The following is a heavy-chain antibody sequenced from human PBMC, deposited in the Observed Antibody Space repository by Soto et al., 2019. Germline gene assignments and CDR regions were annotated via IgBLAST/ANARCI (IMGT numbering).Heavy chain of an antibody. CDR3: ASDRSGYSSGRARQFDY. D-gene: IGHD2-15*01. V-gene: IGHV4-31*03. CDR2: IQYSGST. Sequence: QMQLQESGPGLVQASQTLSLTCSVSGGSVSGGGYYWSWIRQHPGKGLEWIGNIQYSGSTSYNPSLKSRLTISVDTSKNHFSRNLTSVTAADTAFYYCASDRSGYSSGRARQFDYWGQGTLVTVSS. CDR1: GGSVSGGGYY. J-gene: IGHJ4*02.